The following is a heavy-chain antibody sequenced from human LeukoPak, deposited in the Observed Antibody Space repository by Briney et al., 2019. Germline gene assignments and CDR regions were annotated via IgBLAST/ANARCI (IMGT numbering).Heavy chain of an antibody. Sequence: PGGSLRLSCAASGITVRSSGMSWVRQAPGKGLEWVSGISASDGNTYYADSVQGRFTISRDSSENTLYLQMNSLRAGDTAIYYFTKDEGMEPHFWGQGTLVNGSS. CDR3: TKDEGMEPHF. CDR1: GITVRSSG. J-gene: IGHJ4*02. D-gene: IGHD1-1*01. V-gene: IGHV3-23*01. CDR2: ISASDGNT.